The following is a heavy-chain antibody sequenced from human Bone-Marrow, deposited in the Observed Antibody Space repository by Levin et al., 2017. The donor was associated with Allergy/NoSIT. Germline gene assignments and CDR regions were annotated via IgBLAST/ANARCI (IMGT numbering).Heavy chain of an antibody. CDR2: LSGSGGNT. CDR1: GFTFNNYA. J-gene: IGHJ4*02. D-gene: IGHD3-3*01. Sequence: ASVKVSCAASGFTFNNYAMAWVRQAPGKGLEWISALSGSGGNTYYADSVKGRFTISRDNSRNTVYLQMNSLRAEDAAIYYCAKSMEFFWSGWFVGGQGTLVTVSS. V-gene: IGHV3-23*01. CDR3: AKSMEFFWSGWFV.